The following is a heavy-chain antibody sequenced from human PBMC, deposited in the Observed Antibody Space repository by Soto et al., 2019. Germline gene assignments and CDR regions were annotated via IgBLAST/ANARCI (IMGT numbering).Heavy chain of an antibody. CDR3: ARDPELYDSNCMDP. V-gene: IGHV1-18*01. J-gene: IGHJ5*01. Sequence: GASVKVSCKASGYTFTSYGISWVRQAPGQGLEWMGWISAYNGNTNYAQKLQGRVTMTTDTSTSTAYMELRSLRSDDTAVYYCARDPELYDSNCMDPWAQGTLVTVSS. CDR2: ISAYNGNT. CDR1: GYTFTSYG. D-gene: IGHD1-26*01.